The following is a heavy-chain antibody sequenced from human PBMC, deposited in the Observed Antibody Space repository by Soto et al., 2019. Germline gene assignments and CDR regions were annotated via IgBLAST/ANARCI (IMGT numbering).Heavy chain of an antibody. CDR2: INPNSGGT. V-gene: IGHV1-2*04. D-gene: IGHD4-17*01. Sequence: QVQLVQSGAEVKKPGASVKVSCKASGYTFTGYYMHWVRQAPGQGLEWMGWINPNSGGTNYAQKLQGWVTMTRDTAISTAYMELSRLRSDDTAVYYCARGSMTTVTMFAFDIWGQGTMVTVSS. CDR3: ARGSMTTVTMFAFDI. CDR1: GYTFTGYY. J-gene: IGHJ3*02.